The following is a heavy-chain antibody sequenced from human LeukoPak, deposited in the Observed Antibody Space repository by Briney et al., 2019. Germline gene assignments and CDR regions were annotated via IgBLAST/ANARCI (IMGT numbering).Heavy chain of an antibody. CDR2: IYHSGST. V-gene: IGHV4-38-2*02. Sequence: SETLSLTCTVSGYSISSGNYWDWTRQPPGKGLEWIGSIYHSGSTYYNPSLKSRVTISVDTSKNQFSLKLSSVTAADTAVYYCAKRYCSSTTCYDDRGAFDYWGQGTLVTVSS. D-gene: IGHD2-2*01. J-gene: IGHJ4*02. CDR1: GYSISSGNY. CDR3: AKRYCSSTTCYDDRGAFDY.